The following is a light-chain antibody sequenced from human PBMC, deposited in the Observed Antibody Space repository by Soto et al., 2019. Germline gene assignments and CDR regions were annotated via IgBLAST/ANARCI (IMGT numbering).Light chain of an antibody. V-gene: IGKV3-20*01. CDR1: QTVAYTS. CDR2: GTS. J-gene: IGKJ1*01. Sequence: EIVLTQSPGILSLSPGARATLSCRASQTVAYTSLAWYQQRPGQAPRLLIYGTSTRATGTPDRFIGSGSGTVFTLTISRLEPEDFAVYYCQQYVTTPRTFVQGTKVE. CDR3: QQYVTTPRT.